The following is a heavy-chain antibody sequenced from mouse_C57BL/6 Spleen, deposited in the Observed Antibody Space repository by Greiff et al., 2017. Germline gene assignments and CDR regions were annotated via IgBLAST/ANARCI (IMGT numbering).Heavy chain of an antibody. Sequence: QVQLQQSGAELVKPGASVKISCKASGYAFSSYWMNWVKQRPGKGLEWIGQIYPGDGDTNYNGKFKGKATLTADKSSSTAYMQLSSLTSEDSAVYFCARDYYGSSSSAMDYWGQGTSVTVSS. CDR3: ARDYYGSSSSAMDY. CDR1: GYAFSSYW. J-gene: IGHJ4*01. CDR2: IYPGDGDT. V-gene: IGHV1-80*01. D-gene: IGHD1-1*01.